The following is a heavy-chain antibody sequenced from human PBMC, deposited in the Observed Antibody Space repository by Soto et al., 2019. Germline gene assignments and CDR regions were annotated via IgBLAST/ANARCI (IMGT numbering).Heavy chain of an antibody. V-gene: IGHV6-1*01. J-gene: IGHJ6*02. Sequence: SQTLSLTCAISGDSVSSNSDAWNWIRQSPSRGLEWLGRTYYRSKWYNDYAVSVKSRITINPDTSKNQFSLQLNSVTPEDTAVYYCARNLGRAYSSAGVGVYYYYGMDVWGQGTTVTVSS. CDR2: TYYRSKWYN. CDR3: ARNLGRAYSSAGVGVYYYYGMDV. D-gene: IGHD6-25*01. CDR1: GDSVSSNSDA.